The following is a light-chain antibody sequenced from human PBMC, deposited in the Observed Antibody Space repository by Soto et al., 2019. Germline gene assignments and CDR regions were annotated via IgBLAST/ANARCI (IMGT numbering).Light chain of an antibody. CDR3: QVWDTNSDHVV. V-gene: IGLV3-21*02. J-gene: IGLJ7*01. CDR1: NIGSKS. Sequence: SYELTQSPSVSVAPGQTARITCGGNNIGSKSVHWYQQKPGQAPVLVVYDDSARPSGIPERFSGSNSVNTATLTISRVEAGDEADFYCQVWDTNSDHVVFGGGTQLTVL. CDR2: DDS.